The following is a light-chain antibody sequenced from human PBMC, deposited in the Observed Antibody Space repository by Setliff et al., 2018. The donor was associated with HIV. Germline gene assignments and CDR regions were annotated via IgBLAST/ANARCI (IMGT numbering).Light chain of an antibody. CDR1: SSDVGGYNS. V-gene: IGLV2-14*01. CDR2: EVS. J-gene: IGLJ1*01. Sequence: QSALTQPASVSGSPGQSITISCTGTSSDVGGYNSVSWYQQHPGKAPKLIIYEVSNRPPGLSNRFSGSKSGNTASLTISGLQAEDEADYYCTSYTGSSTYIFGTGTKVTVL. CDR3: TSYTGSSTYI.